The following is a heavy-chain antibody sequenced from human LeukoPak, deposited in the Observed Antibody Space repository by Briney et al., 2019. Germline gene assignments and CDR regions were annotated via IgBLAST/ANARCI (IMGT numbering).Heavy chain of an antibody. Sequence: SETLSLTCAVYGGSLSGYYWSWIRQPPGKGLEWIGEINHSGSTNYNPSLKSRVTISVDTSKNQFSLKLSSVTAADTAVYYCARGQTTQLWGQGTLVTVSS. D-gene: IGHD1-1*01. CDR2: INHSGST. CDR1: GGSLSGYY. V-gene: IGHV4-34*01. J-gene: IGHJ4*02. CDR3: ARGQTTQL.